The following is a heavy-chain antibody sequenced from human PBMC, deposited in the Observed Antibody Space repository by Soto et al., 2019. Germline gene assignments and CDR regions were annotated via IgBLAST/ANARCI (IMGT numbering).Heavy chain of an antibody. CDR3: ARVKGRQNYYYYYMDV. CDR2: IKQDGSEK. CDR1: GFTFSSYW. J-gene: IGHJ6*03. Sequence: GGSLRLSCAASGFTFSSYWMSWVRQAPGKGLEWVANIKQDGSEKYYVDSVKGRFTISRGNAKNSLYLQMNSLRAEDTAVYYCARVKGRQNYYYYYMDVWGKGTTVTVSS. V-gene: IGHV3-7*01.